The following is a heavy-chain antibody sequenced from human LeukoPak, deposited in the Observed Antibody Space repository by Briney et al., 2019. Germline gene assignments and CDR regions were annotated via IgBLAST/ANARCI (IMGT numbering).Heavy chain of an antibody. CDR2: ISSSGSI. V-gene: IGHV3-11*04. CDR1: GFTFSDNY. Sequence: GGSLRLSCAASGFTFSDNYMSWIRQTPGKGLEWVSYISSSGSIYYADSVKGRFTISRDNAKNSLYLQMNSLRAEDTAVYYCARDWRDSSGKFPNDAFDIWGQGTMVTVSS. J-gene: IGHJ3*02. CDR3: ARDWRDSSGKFPNDAFDI. D-gene: IGHD3-22*01.